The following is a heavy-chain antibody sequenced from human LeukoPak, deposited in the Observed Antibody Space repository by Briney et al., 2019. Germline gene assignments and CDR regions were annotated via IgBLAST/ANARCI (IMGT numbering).Heavy chain of an antibody. CDR2: IYTSGST. J-gene: IGHJ4*02. Sequence: SEILSLTCTVSGGSISSYYWSWIRQPAGKGLEWIGRIYTSGSTNYNPSLKSRVTMSVDTSKNQFSLKLSSVTAADTAVYYCARSRIWFGGGYYFDYWGQGTLVTVSS. CDR3: ARSRIWFGGGYYFDY. CDR1: GGSISSYY. V-gene: IGHV4-4*07. D-gene: IGHD3-10*01.